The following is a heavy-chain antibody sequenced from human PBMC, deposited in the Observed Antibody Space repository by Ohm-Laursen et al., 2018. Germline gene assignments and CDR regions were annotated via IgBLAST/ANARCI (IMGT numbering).Heavy chain of an antibody. Sequence: SLRLSCAASGFTVSSNYMSWVRQAPGKGLEWVSVIYSGGSTYYADSVKGRFTISRDNSKNTLYLQMNSLRAEDTAVYYCARATHYYGMAVWGQGTTVTVSS. V-gene: IGHV3-66*01. CDR1: GFTVSSNY. J-gene: IGHJ6*02. CDR3: ARATHYYGMAV. CDR2: IYSGGST.